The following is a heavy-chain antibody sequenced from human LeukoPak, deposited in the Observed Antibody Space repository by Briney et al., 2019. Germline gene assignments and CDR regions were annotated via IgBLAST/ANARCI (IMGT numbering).Heavy chain of an antibody. J-gene: IGHJ4*02. CDR2: INPKSGGT. CDR1: GYTFTGYY. V-gene: IGHV1-2*02. CDR3: GPSNNVYYFDY. Sequence: GASVKVSCKPSGYTFTGYYMHWVRQAPGQGLEWMGWINPKSGGTNYPQKFQGRVSMTRETSSSTPYMDLSRLRTDDSAVYYCGPSNNVYYFDYWGQGTLVTVSS. D-gene: IGHD1/OR15-1a*01.